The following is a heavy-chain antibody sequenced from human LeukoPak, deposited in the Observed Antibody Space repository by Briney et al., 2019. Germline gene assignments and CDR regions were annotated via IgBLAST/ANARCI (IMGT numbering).Heavy chain of an antibody. CDR1: GYSISSGYY. CDR2: IYHSGST. V-gene: IGHV4-38-2*02. J-gene: IGHJ4*02. D-gene: IGHD3-10*01. Sequence: PSETLSLTCTVSGYSISSGYYWGWIRQPPGQGLEWIGSIYHSGSTYYNPSLKSRVTISVDTSKNQFSLKLSSVTAADTAVYYCARSDGSGREGYYFDYWGQGTLVTVSA. CDR3: ARSDGSGREGYYFDY.